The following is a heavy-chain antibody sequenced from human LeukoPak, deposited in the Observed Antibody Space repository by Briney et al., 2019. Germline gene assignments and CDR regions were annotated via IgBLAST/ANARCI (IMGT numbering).Heavy chain of an antibody. CDR2: ITSSSSTI. J-gene: IGHJ4*02. V-gene: IGHV3-48*01. D-gene: IGHD4/OR15-4a*01. Sequence: PGGSLRLSCAASGFTFSSYSMNWVRQAPGKGLEWVSYITSSSSTIYYADSVKGRFTISRDNAKNSLYLQMNSLRAEDTAVYYCARDRTMGEFDFWGQGTLVTVSS. CDR3: ARDRTMGEFDF. CDR1: GFTFSSYS.